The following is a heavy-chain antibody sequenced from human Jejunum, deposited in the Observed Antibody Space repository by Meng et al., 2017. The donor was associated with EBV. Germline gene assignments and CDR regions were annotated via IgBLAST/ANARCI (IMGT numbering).Heavy chain of an antibody. D-gene: IGHD1-14*01. CDR2: IYSRGST. Sequence: EVQLVEYGDCFIQPGGSLRLSCAASGFTVSSNDIPWARQAPGKVLDWVLVIYSRGSTYYADSVKGRFTISRDNSKNTLYLQMNDLRAEDTAVYYCASLRNRGFDLWGRGTLVTVSS. CDR3: ASLRNRGFDL. J-gene: IGHJ2*01. CDR1: GFTVSSND. V-gene: IGHV3-53*01.